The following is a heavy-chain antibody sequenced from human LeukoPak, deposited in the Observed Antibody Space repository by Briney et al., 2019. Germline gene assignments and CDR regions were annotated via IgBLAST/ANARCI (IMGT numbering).Heavy chain of an antibody. CDR1: GFTFSKYW. D-gene: IGHD2/OR15-2a*01. V-gene: IGHV3-7*05. Sequence: TGGSLRLSCAASGFTFSKYWMSWVRQAPGKGLEWVANINQDESEKYYVDSVKGRFTISRDNAKNSLYLQMNSLRAEDTAVYYCARVRVSSYYGMDIWGQGTTVTVSS. CDR3: ARVRVSSYYGMDI. CDR2: INQDESEK. J-gene: IGHJ6*02.